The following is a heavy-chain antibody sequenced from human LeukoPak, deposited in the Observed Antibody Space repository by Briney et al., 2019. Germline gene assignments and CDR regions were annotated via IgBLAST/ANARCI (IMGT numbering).Heavy chain of an antibody. CDR3: ARGDLLYYSHAEVDY. J-gene: IGHJ4*02. Sequence: ASVKVSCKASGYTFTGYYMHWVRQAPGQGLEWMGWINPNSGGTNYAQKFRGRVTMTRDTSISTAYMELSRLRSDDTAVYYCARGDLLYYSHAEVDYWGQGTLVTVSS. CDR2: INPNSGGT. CDR1: GYTFTGYY. D-gene: IGHD3-10*01. V-gene: IGHV1-2*02.